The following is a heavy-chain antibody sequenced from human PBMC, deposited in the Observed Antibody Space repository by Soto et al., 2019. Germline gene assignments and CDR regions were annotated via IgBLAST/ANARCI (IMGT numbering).Heavy chain of an antibody. Sequence: SETLSLTCTVSGGSISSGGYYWSWILQHPGKGLEWIGYIYYSGSTNYNPSLKSRVTISVDTSKNQFSLKLSSVTAADTAVYYCARDVAPVAGSLGDAFDVWGQGTMVTVSS. CDR3: ARDVAPVAGSLGDAFDV. CDR1: GGSISSGGYY. J-gene: IGHJ3*01. V-gene: IGHV4-61*08. CDR2: IYYSGST. D-gene: IGHD6-19*01.